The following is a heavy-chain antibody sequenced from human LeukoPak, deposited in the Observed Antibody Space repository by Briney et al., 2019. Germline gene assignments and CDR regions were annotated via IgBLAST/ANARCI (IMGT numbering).Heavy chain of an antibody. CDR2: INPKSGGT. CDR3: ARDLPRYSYGNYYYYFMDV. J-gene: IGHJ6*03. D-gene: IGHD5-18*01. V-gene: IGHV1-2*02. CDR1: GYTFTGYY. Sequence: GASVKVACKASGYTFTGYYMHWVRQAPGQGLEWMGWINPKSGGTNYAQKFQGRVTMTRDTSISTAYMELSRLRSDDTAVYYCARDLPRYSYGNYYYYFMDVWGKGTTVTVSS.